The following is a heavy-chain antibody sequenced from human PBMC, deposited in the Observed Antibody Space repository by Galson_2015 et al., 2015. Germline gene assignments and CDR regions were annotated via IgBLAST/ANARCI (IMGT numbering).Heavy chain of an antibody. Sequence: SEPLSLTCTVSGGSVSSGSYYWSWILQPPGKGLEWIGYIYYSGSTNYNPSLKSRVTISVDTSKNQFSLKLSSVTAADTAVYYCASVVDFWSGSFDPWGQGTLVTVSS. CDR2: IYYSGST. D-gene: IGHD3-3*01. J-gene: IGHJ5*02. V-gene: IGHV4-61*01. CDR1: GGSVSSGSYY. CDR3: ASVVDFWSGSFDP.